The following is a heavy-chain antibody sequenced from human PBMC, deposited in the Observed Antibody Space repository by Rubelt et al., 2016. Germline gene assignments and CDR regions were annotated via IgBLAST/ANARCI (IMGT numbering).Heavy chain of an antibody. CDR2: INHSGSA. CDR1: GGSFSGYY. J-gene: IGHJ3*02. D-gene: IGHD3-22*01. V-gene: IGHV4-34*01. CDR3: ARVLDSSGYYYKLGPDAFDI. Sequence: QVQLQQWGAGLLKPSETLSLTCAVHGGSFSGYYWTWIRQSPGKGLEWIGEINHSGSANYNPSLKSFFTRSVDTSKSQFSLKLSSVTAADTAVYYCARVLDSSGYYYKLGPDAFDIWGQGTMVTVSS.